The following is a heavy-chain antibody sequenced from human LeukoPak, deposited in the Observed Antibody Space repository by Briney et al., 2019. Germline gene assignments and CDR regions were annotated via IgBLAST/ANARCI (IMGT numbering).Heavy chain of an antibody. Sequence: GGSLRLSCAASGFTFRNYGMHWVRQAPGKGLEWVAFIRYDGSNKYYADSVKGRFTISRDNSKNTLYLQVNSLGVEDTAVYYCAKVAKYYYGSETYYFFEHWGQGTPVTASS. CDR3: AKVAKYYYGSETYYFFEH. D-gene: IGHD3-10*01. CDR1: GFTFRNYG. CDR2: IRYDGSNK. V-gene: IGHV3-30*02. J-gene: IGHJ4*02.